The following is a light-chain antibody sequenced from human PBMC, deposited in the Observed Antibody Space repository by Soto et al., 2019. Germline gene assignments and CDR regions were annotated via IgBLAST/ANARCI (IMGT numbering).Light chain of an antibody. CDR3: QQRFNWPLT. Sequence: EIVLTQSPAALSLSHEDRATLSCRASQSIASSLAWYQQNPGQAPRLLIYDASNRATGIPARFSGSGSGTDFTLTISNLEPEDFAVYYCQQRFNWPLTFGGGTNVDIK. J-gene: IGKJ4*01. CDR2: DAS. V-gene: IGKV3-11*01. CDR1: QSIASS.